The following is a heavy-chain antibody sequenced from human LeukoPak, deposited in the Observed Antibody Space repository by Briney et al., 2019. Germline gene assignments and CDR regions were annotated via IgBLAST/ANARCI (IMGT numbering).Heavy chain of an antibody. CDR1: GFTFSSYA. D-gene: IGHD1-14*01. J-gene: IGHJ4*02. CDR3: ASRPRADMGPLDF. Sequence: GGSLTLSCAASGFTFSSYAMSWVRQAPGKGLEWVSSITGSGDRTYYAGSVKGRFTISRDNSKNTLYLQMNSLRADETAVYYCASRPRADMGPLDFWGQGTLVTVSS. V-gene: IGHV3-23*01. CDR2: ITGSGDRT.